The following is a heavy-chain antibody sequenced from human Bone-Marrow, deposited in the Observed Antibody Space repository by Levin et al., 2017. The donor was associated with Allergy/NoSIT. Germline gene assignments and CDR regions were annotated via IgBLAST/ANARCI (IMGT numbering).Heavy chain of an antibody. J-gene: IGHJ4*02. CDR2: IKQDGSET. CDR1: GFTFSNYW. Sequence: GESLKISCAVSGFTFSNYWMAWVRQAPGKGLEWVANIKQDGSETYYVDSVKGRFTISRDNAKNSLYLQMNSLRAEDTAVYYCAREVLGATGLFNYWGQGTLVTVSS. CDR3: AREVLGATGLFNY. D-gene: IGHD1-26*01. V-gene: IGHV3-7*01.